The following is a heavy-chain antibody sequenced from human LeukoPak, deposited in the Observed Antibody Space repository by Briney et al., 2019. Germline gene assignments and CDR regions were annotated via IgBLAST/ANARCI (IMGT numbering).Heavy chain of an antibody. Sequence: PSETLSLTCTVSGDSISSSSFYWGWIRQPPGKGLEWIGSIYYSGSTYYDPSLKSRVTISVDTSKNQFSPKLSSVTAADTAVYYCARLRGYTSSARGYVEYWGQGTLVTVSS. J-gene: IGHJ4*02. V-gene: IGHV4-39*01. D-gene: IGHD6-13*01. CDR1: GDSISSSSFY. CDR3: ARLRGYTSSARGYVEY. CDR2: IYYSGST.